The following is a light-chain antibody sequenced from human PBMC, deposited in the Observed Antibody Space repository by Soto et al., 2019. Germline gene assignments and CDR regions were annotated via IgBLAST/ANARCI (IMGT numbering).Light chain of an antibody. CDR1: SGHSSYA. CDR2: LNSDGSH. CDR3: QTWDTGIVV. V-gene: IGLV4-69*01. Sequence: QSVLTQSPSASASLGASVKLTCTLSSGHSSYAIAWHQQQPEKGPRYLMKLNSDGSHSKGDGIPDRFSGSNSGAERYLTISSLQSEDEADYYCQTWDTGIVVFGGGTKLTVL. J-gene: IGLJ2*01.